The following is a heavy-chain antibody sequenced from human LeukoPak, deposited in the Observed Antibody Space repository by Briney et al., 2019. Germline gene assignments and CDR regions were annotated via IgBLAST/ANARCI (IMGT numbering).Heavy chain of an antibody. CDR3: ARRGAAMVTGFDY. D-gene: IGHD5-18*01. V-gene: IGHV1-2*02. J-gene: IGHJ4*02. CDR2: INPNSGGT. Sequence: ASVKVSCKASGYTFTGYYMHWVRQAPGQGLEWMGWINPNSGGTNYAQKFQGRVTMTGDTSISTAYMELSRLRSDDTAVYYCARRGAAMVTGFDYWGQGTLVTVPS. CDR1: GYTFTGYY.